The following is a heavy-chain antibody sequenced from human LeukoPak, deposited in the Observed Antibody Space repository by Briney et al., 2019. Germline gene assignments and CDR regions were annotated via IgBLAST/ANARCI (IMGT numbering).Heavy chain of an antibody. V-gene: IGHV4-34*01. CDR2: INHSGST. D-gene: IGHD5-18*01. CDR3: ARGAWIQLWLLQD. Sequence: SETLSLTCAVYGGSFSGYYWGWIRQPPGKGLEWIGEINHSGSTNYNPSLKSRVTISVDTSKNQFSLKLSSVTAADTAAYYCARGAWIQLWLLQDWGQGTLVTVSS. CDR1: GGSFSGYY. J-gene: IGHJ1*01.